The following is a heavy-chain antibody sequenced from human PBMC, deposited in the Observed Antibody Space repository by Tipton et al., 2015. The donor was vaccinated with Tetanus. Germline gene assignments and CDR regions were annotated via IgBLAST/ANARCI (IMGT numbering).Heavy chain of an antibody. D-gene: IGHD3-10*01. Sequence: TLSLTCNVSGGSISDKKYYWGWIRQPPGKGLEWIASIYFKGDTYFSPSLKSRVTIAVDTSQNLFSLRLTSVTAADTAVYYCARHLYGYWFDPWGQGTLVTVSS. CDR2: IYFKGDT. V-gene: IGHV4-39*01. J-gene: IGHJ5*02. CDR1: GGSISDKKYY. CDR3: ARHLYGYWFDP.